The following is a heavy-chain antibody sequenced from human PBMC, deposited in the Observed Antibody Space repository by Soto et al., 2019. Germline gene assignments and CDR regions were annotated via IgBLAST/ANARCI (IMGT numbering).Heavy chain of an antibody. CDR2: ISYDGSNK. V-gene: IGHV3-30*18. CDR3: AKDLSEKWELVAGQTYYYYGMDV. D-gene: IGHD1-26*01. J-gene: IGHJ6*02. Sequence: GGSLRLSCAASGFTFSSYGMHWVRQAPGKGLEWVAVISYDGSNKYYADSVKGRFTISRDNSKNTLYLQMNSLRAEDTAVYYCAKDLSEKWELVAGQTYYYYGMDVWGQGTTVTVSS. CDR1: GFTFSSYG.